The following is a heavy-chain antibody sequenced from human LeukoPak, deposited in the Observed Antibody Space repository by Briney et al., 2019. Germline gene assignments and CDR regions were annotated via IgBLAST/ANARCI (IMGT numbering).Heavy chain of an antibody. CDR3: WGFVVVAPTANFFDY. CDR1: GFSFGDYA. Sequence: GGSLRLSCTTSGFSFGDYAMSWGRQAPGKGLEWVGFIRTKAYGGTTEYAASVKGRFTISRDDSKSIAYLQMNSLKTEDTAVYYCWGFVVVAPTANFFDYWGQGTLVTVSS. V-gene: IGHV3-49*04. J-gene: IGHJ4*02. D-gene: IGHD2-2*01. CDR2: IRTKAYGGTT.